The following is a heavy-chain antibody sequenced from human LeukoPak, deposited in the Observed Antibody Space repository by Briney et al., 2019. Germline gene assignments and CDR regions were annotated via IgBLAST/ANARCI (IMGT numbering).Heavy chain of an antibody. CDR1: GFTFSSYG. J-gene: IGHJ4*02. V-gene: IGHV3-30*02. Sequence: GGSLRLSCATSGFTFSSYGIHWVRQAPGKGLEWVAFIRFDGSNKYYADSVKGRFTISRDNSKNTLYLQMNSLRAEDTAVHYCAKDLPTYYHDSRTPDYWGQGTLVTVSS. CDR3: AKDLPTYYHDSRTPDY. D-gene: IGHD3-22*01. CDR2: IRFDGSNK.